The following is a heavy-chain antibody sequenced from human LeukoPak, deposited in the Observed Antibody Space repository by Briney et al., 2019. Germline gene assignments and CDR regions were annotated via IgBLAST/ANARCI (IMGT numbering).Heavy chain of an antibody. V-gene: IGHV1-46*01. CDR1: GYSFTSNY. CDR2: IYPRDGST. CDR3: ARDQEGFDY. Sequence: VASVNVSCKVSGYSFTSNYIHWVRQAPGQGLEWMGMIYPRDGSTSYAQRFQDRVTVTRDTSTSTVHMELSGLRSEDTAVYYCARDQEGFDYWGQGTLVTVSS. J-gene: IGHJ4*02.